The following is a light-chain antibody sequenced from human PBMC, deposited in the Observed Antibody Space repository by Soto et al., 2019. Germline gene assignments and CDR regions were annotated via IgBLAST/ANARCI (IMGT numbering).Light chain of an antibody. CDR1: QSVSSNY. J-gene: IGKJ4*01. Sequence: EIVLTQSPGTLALSPGARATFSCRASQSVSSNYLAWYQQKPGQARRLLIYGVFKRATGMPDGFSGSGPGAGFTLTISRKEPGDCALNCCRQRSNSPLTFGGGTK. V-gene: IGKV3D-20*02. CDR2: GVF. CDR3: RQRSNSPLT.